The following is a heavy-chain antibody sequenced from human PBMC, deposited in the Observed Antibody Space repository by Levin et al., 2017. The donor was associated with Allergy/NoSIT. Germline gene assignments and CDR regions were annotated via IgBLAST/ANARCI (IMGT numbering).Heavy chain of an antibody. D-gene: IGHD2-15*01. CDR3: ARGDCSGGSCSGEP. J-gene: IGHJ5*02. V-gene: IGHV1-46*01. CDR1: GYTLTRYD. CDR2: INPSGGST. Sequence: GESLKISCKTSGYTLTRYDMHWVRQAPGQGLEWMGRINPSGGSTNYAQKFRGRVIMTSDTSTSTVYMELSSLRSEDTALYYCARGDCSGGSCSGEPWGQGTLVTVSS.